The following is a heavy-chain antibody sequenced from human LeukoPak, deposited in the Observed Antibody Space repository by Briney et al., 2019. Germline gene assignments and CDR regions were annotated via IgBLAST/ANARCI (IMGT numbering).Heavy chain of an antibody. J-gene: IGHJ6*03. Sequence: SETLSLTCTVSGYSISSGYYWGWIRQPPGKGLEWIGSIYYSGSTYYNPSLKSRVTISVDTSKNQFSLKLSSVTAEDTAVYYCARNKAYYYYYMDVWGKGTTVTVSS. CDR3: ARNKAYYYYYMDV. V-gene: IGHV4-38-2*02. D-gene: IGHD2/OR15-2a*01. CDR2: IYYSGST. CDR1: GYSISSGYY.